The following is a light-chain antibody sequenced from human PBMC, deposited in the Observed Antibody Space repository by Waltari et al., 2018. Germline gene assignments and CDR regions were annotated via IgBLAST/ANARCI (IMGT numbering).Light chain of an antibody. CDR3: QQSHSPLFT. CDR1: QSIASY. V-gene: IGKV1-39*01. CDR2: AAS. Sequence: IQMTQSPSSLSASVGDRVTITCRASQSIASYVSWSQQKPGKAPKLLIQAASSLQSGVPSRFSGRGSGTDFTLTISSLQPEDFATYICQQSHSPLFTFGPGTKVDFK. J-gene: IGKJ3*01.